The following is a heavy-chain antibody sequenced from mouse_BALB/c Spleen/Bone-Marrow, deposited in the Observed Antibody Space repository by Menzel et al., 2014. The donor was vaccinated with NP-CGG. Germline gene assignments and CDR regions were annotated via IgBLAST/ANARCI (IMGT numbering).Heavy chain of an antibody. CDR3: ARHEDRDIRRRLSAMDY. Sequence: VHLVESGAELVKPGTSVNLSCKASGYTFTDYIIHWVKQRSGQGLEWIGWFYPGSGSIKYNEKFKDKATLTADKSSNTVYMELSRLTSEDSAVYFCARHEDRDIRRRLSAMDYWGQGTSVTVSS. J-gene: IGHJ4*01. CDR2: FYPGSGSI. CDR1: GYTFTDYI. V-gene: IGHV1-62-2*01. D-gene: IGHD2-12*01.